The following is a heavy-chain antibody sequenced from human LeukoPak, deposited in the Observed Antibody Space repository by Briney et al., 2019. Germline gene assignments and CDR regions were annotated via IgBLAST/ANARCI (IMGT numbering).Heavy chain of an antibody. CDR3: ARVFAVSGSYSGFDC. J-gene: IGHJ4*02. CDR1: GFTFSSYS. V-gene: IGHV3-48*01. CDR2: ISSSSSTI. Sequence: GGSLSLSCAASGFTFSSYSMNWVRQAPGKGLEWVSYISSSSSTIYYADSVKGRFTISRENSMNRLYLQMNSLRPEDTAVYYCARVFAVSGSYSGFDCWGQGTLVTVSS. D-gene: IGHD6-13*01.